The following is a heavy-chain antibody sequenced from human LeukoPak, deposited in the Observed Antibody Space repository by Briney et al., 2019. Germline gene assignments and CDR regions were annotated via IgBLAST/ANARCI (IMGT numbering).Heavy chain of an antibody. CDR3: ARGFSRYGSGSYPRGY. CDR1: GGSISNYY. J-gene: IGHJ4*02. CDR2: IYSSGST. Sequence: SETLSLTCTVSGGSISNYYWSWIRQPAGKGLEWIGRIYSSGSTNNNPSFKSRVTMSVDTSNNQFSLKLTSVTAADTAVYYCARGFSRYGSGSYPRGYWGQGTLVTVSS. V-gene: IGHV4-4*07. D-gene: IGHD3-10*01.